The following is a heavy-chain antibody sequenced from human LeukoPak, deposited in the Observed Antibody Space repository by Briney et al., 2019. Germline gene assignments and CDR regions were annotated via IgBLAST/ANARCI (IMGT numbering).Heavy chain of an antibody. Sequence: PSETLSLTCTVSGGSISSYYWSWIRQPPGKGLEWIGYIYYSGSTNYNPSLKSRVTISVDTSKNQFSLKLSSLTAADTAVYYCARVVVVPAAKYGFDYWGQGTLVTVSS. V-gene: IGHV4-59*01. J-gene: IGHJ4*02. CDR3: ARVVVVPAAKYGFDY. CDR1: GGSISSYY. D-gene: IGHD2-2*01. CDR2: IYYSGST.